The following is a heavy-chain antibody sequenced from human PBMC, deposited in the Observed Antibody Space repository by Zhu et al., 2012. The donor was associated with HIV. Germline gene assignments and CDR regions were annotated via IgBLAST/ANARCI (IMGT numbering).Heavy chain of an antibody. CDR1: GGSISSGGYS. CDR3: AGYDYGDFGGPTQNAFHI. CDR2: NYSSGRP. Sequence: QESASSLVKPSQTLSLTCTVSGGSISSGGYSWSWIRQPPGKGLEWIGYNYSSGRPYYNPSLKSRVTISLDRSTNQFSLKLSSVTAADTAVYYCAGYDYGDFGGPTQNAFHIWGQGTLVPVSS. D-gene: IGHD4-17*01. J-gene: IGHJ3*02. V-gene: IGHV4-30-2*01.